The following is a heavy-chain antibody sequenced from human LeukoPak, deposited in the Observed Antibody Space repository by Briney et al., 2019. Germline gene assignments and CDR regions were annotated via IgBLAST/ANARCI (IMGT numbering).Heavy chain of an antibody. CDR1: GGSISRYY. D-gene: IGHD2-2*02. V-gene: IGHV4-59*01. Sequence: SETLCLTCTVSGGSISRYYWSWIRQPPRKGLECGGYIYYSGSSKYNTSHKSRVTISVATSKSQFSLKLSSVTAADTAVYYCARGYCSSTSCYSYFDYWGQGTLVTVSS. CDR2: IYYSGSS. CDR3: ARGYCSSTSCYSYFDY. J-gene: IGHJ4*02.